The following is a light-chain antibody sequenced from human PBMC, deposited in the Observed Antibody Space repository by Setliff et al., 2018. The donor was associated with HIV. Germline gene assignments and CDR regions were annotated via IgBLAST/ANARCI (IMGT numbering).Light chain of an antibody. CDR1: SSDVGDYNF. V-gene: IGLV2-14*01. CDR3: SSYTSSSTHVI. J-gene: IGLJ2*01. Sequence: QSALPQPASVSGSPGQSITISCTGTSSDVGDYNFVSWYQHYPGKAPKLMIYEVSNRPSGVSNRFSGSKSGNTASLTISGLQAEDEADYYCSSYTSSSTHVIFGGGTKVTVL. CDR2: EVS.